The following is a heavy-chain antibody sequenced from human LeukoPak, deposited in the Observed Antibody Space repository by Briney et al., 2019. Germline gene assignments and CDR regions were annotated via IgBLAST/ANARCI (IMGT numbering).Heavy chain of an antibody. CDR1: GFTFSSYA. D-gene: IGHD2-2*01. J-gene: IGHJ4*02. CDR2: ISYDGSNK. V-gene: IGHV3-30-3*02. CDR3: AKSPKDIVVVPAARLVDY. Sequence: GRSLRLSCAASGFTFSSYAMHWVRQAPGKGLEWVAVISYDGSNKYYADSVKGRFTISRDNSKNTLYLQMNSLRAEDTAVYYCAKSPKDIVVVPAARLVDYWGQGTLVTVSS.